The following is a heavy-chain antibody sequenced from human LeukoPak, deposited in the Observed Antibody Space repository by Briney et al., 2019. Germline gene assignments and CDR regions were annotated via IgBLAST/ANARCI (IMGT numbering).Heavy chain of an antibody. CDR2: IYYSGST. CDR1: GASISSYY. Sequence: SETLSLTCTVSGASISSYYWSWIRQPPGRGLEWIGYIYYSGSTNYNPSLKSRVTISVDTSKNQFSLKLSSVTAADTAVYYCARVGVGYFDSSGYYRPDAFDIWGQGTMVTVSS. J-gene: IGHJ3*02. CDR3: ARVGVGYFDSSGYYRPDAFDI. V-gene: IGHV4-59*01. D-gene: IGHD3-22*01.